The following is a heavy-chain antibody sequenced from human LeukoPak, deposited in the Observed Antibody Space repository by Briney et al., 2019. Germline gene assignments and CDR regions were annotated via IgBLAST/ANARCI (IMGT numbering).Heavy chain of an antibody. Sequence: SETLSLTCTVSGGSISNYYWSWIRQPPGKELEWIGYIYHSGSTNYNPSLKSRVTISQDTSKNQFSLKLSSVTAADTAVYYCARVVDWKKGFDPWGQGTLVTVSS. CDR1: GGSISNYY. CDR2: IYHSGST. V-gene: IGHV4-59*01. CDR3: ARVVDWKKGFDP. J-gene: IGHJ5*02. D-gene: IGHD2-2*01.